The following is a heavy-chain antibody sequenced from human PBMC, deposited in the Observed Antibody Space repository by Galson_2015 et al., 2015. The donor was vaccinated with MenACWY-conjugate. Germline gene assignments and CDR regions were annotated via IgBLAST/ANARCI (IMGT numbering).Heavy chain of an antibody. V-gene: IGHV3-13*05. CDR1: GFTFNNYD. Sequence: SLRLSCAASGFTFNNYDTHWVRQVTGKGLEWVSAIGTLGDPYYPDSVKGRFTISRENGKNSLYLQMINLRAGDTAVYYCARALGGYCRRKPCPGNYMDVWGKGTTVTVFS. D-gene: IGHD2-15*01. CDR3: ARALGGYCRRKPCPGNYMDV. J-gene: IGHJ6*03. CDR2: IGTLGDP.